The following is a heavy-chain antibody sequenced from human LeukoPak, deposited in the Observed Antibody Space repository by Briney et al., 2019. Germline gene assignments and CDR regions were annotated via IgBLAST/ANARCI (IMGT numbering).Heavy chain of an antibody. V-gene: IGHV3-9*01. CDR2: ISWNSGSI. Sequence: GGSLRLSCAASGFTFDDYAMHWVRQAPGTGLEWVSGISWNSGSIGYADSVKGRFTISRDNAKNSLYLQMNSLRAEDTALYYCAKSGYSSSWYDDAFDIWGQGTMVTVSS. D-gene: IGHD6-13*01. J-gene: IGHJ3*02. CDR1: GFTFDDYA. CDR3: AKSGYSSSWYDDAFDI.